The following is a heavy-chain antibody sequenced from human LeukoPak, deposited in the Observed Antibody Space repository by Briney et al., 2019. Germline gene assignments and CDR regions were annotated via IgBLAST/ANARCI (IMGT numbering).Heavy chain of an antibody. CDR1: GYTFTSYG. J-gene: IGHJ6*02. V-gene: IGHV1-18*01. CDR3: AREGGGYYYGMDV. D-gene: IGHD2-15*01. Sequence: ASVKVSCKASGYTFTSYGISWGRQAPGQGLEWMGWISAYNGNTNYAQKLQGRVTMTTDTSTSTAYMDQRSLRPGDTAVYYCAREGGGYYYGMDVWGQGTTVTVSS. CDR2: ISAYNGNT.